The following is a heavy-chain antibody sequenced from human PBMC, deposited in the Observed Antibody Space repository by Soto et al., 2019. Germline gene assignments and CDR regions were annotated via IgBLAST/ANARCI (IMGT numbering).Heavy chain of an antibody. CDR1: GYSFTSYW. J-gene: IGHJ6*02. CDR2: IYPGDSDT. CDR3: ARHSRHLHPRFLEWSNPDV. D-gene: IGHD3-3*01. Sequence: GESLKISCKGSGYSFTSYWIGWVRQMPGKGLEWTGIIYPGDSDTRYSPSFQGQVTISADKSISTAYLQWSSLKASDTAMYYCARHSRHLHPRFLEWSNPDVWGQGTTVTVSS. V-gene: IGHV5-51*01.